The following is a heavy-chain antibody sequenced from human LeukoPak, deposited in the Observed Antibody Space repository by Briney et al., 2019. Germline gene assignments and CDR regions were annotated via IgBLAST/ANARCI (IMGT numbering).Heavy chain of an antibody. J-gene: IGHJ4*02. Sequence: ASVKVSCKASGYTFTDFYMHWVRQAPGQGLEWMGWVNPDTGGTFYAQKFQGRVTMTRDTSVSTVYMQLDRLRSDDTAVYYCARPTTSGYYEMYYWGQGTLVTVSS. CDR3: ARPTTSGYYEMYY. V-gene: IGHV1-2*02. CDR1: GYTFTDFY. CDR2: VNPDTGGT. D-gene: IGHD5-12*01.